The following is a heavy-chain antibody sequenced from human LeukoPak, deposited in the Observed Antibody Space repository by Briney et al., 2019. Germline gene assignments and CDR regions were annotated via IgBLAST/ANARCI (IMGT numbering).Heavy chain of an antibody. CDR1: GESFSGYY. D-gene: IGHD3-16*01. Sequence: SETLSLTCAVYGESFSGYYWSWIRQPPGKGLEWIGEINHSGSTNYNPSLKSRVTISVDTSKNQFSLKLSSVTAADTAVYYCANPGLGYWGQGTLVTVSS. J-gene: IGHJ4*02. CDR3: ANPGLGY. V-gene: IGHV4-34*01. CDR2: INHSGST.